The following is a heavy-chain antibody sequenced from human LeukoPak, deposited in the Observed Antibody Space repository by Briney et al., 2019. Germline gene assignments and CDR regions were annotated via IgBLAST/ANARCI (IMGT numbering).Heavy chain of an antibody. CDR3: ARGLTDEHQLILHWFDP. Sequence: GASVKVSCKASGYTFTGYYIHWVRQAPGQGLEWIEWINPNSGGTNYAQKFQGRVTMTRDTSITTAYMELSRLISDDTAVYYCARGLTDEHQLILHWFDPWGQGTLVTVSS. D-gene: IGHD2-2*01. J-gene: IGHJ5*02. CDR1: GYTFTGYY. V-gene: IGHV1-2*02. CDR2: INPNSGGT.